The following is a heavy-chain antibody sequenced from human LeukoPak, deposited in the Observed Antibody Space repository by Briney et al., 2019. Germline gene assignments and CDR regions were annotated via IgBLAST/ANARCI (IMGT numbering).Heavy chain of an antibody. CDR3: ARWGYSSNPHAE. V-gene: IGHV4-31*03. J-gene: IGHJ4*02. Sequence: SETLSLTCTVSGGSISSGGYYWSWIRQHPGKGLEWIGYIYYSGSTYYNPSLKSRVTISVDTSKNQFSLKLSSMTAADTAVYYCARWGYSSNPHAEWGQGTLVTVSS. CDR1: GGSISSGGYY. CDR2: IYYSGST. D-gene: IGHD6-13*01.